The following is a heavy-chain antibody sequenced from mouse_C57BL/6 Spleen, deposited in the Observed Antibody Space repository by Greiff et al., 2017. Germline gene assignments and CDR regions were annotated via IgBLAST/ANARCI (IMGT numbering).Heavy chain of an antibody. J-gene: IGHJ1*03. CDR2: ISRGSSTI. D-gene: IGHD1-1*01. CDR3: ARCEITAVVEGYFDV. Sequence: EVHLVESGGGLVKPGGSLKLSCAASGFTFSDYGMHWVRQAPEKGLEWVAYISRGSSTISYADTVKGRFTFSRDNAKNTLFLQMTSLRSEDTAMYYCARCEITAVVEGYFDVGGTGTTVTVSS. CDR1: GFTFSDYG. V-gene: IGHV5-17*01.